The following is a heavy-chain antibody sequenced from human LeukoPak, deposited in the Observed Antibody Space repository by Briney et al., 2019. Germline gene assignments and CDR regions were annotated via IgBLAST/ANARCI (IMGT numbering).Heavy chain of an antibody. J-gene: IGHJ4*02. D-gene: IGHD3-16*01. CDR1: GFTFTSSA. CDR2: IVVGSGNT. Sequence: SVKVSCKASGFTFTSSAVQWVRQARGQRLEWIGWIVVGSGNTNCAQKFQERVTITRDMSTSTAYMELSSLRSEDTAVYYCAAANPDLGAYFDYWGQGTLVTVSS. CDR3: AAANPDLGAYFDY. V-gene: IGHV1-58*01.